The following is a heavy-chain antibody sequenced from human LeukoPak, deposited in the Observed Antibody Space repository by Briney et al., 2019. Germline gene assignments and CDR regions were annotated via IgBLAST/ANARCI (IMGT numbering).Heavy chain of an antibody. J-gene: IGHJ4*02. CDR2: ISYDGSNK. CDR3: AKDSAYYDSSGYYYGIDY. V-gene: IGHV3-30*18. D-gene: IGHD3-22*01. CDR1: GFTFSSYG. Sequence: PGGSLRLSCAASGFTFSSYGMHWVRQAPGKGLEWVAVISYDGSNKYYADSVKGRFTISRDNSKNTLYLQMNSLRVEDTAVYYCAKDSAYYDSSGYYYGIDYWGQGTLVTVSS.